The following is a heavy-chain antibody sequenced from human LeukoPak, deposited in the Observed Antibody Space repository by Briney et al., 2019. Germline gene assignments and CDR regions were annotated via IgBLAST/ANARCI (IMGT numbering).Heavy chain of an antibody. V-gene: IGHV4-38-2*02. J-gene: IGHJ6*03. Sequence: SETLSLTCTVSGYSISSGYYWGWIRQPPGKGLEWIGNIYHSGSTYYNPSLQSRVAISVDTSKNQFSLKLTSVTAADTAVYYCARVGATTMVRGVIMETYYYYMDVWGKGTTVTVSS. D-gene: IGHD3-10*01. CDR3: ARVGATTMVRGVIMETYYYYMDV. CDR2: IYHSGST. CDR1: GYSISSGYY.